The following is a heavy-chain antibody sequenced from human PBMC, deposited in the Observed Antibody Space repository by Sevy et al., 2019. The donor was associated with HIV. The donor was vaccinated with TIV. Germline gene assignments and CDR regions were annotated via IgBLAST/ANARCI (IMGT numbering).Heavy chain of an antibody. D-gene: IGHD2-8*01. Sequence: SETLSLTCSVYGGSFSGHYWTWIRQGPGKGPEWIGEISQSGGNDYNPSLKSRVTISKDTAKKQFSLNLRSVTAADTAVYYCARGKGVYHFTVPYDYYGVDVWGQGTTVTVSS. CDR1: GGSFSGHY. CDR3: ARGKGVYHFTVPYDYYGVDV. V-gene: IGHV4-34*01. CDR2: ISQSGGN. J-gene: IGHJ6*02.